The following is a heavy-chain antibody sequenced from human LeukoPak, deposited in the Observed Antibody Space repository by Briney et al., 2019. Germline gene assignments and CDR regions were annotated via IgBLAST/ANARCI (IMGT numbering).Heavy chain of an antibody. CDR2: IKSKTDGGTP. Sequence: GGSLRHSCAASGFTFSNAWMSWVRRAPGKGLEWVGRIKSKTDGGTPDYAAPVKGRFTISRDDSKNTLYLQMDSLKTEVTAVYYCTGVSRSSCYDYWGQGTLVTVSS. D-gene: IGHD6-13*01. V-gene: IGHV3-15*01. J-gene: IGHJ4*02. CDR1: GFTFSNAW. CDR3: TGVSRSSCYDY.